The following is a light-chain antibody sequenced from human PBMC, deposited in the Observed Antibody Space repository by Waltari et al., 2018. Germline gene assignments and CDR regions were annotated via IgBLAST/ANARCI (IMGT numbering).Light chain of an antibody. CDR3: QKYDFLPAT. J-gene: IGKJ1*01. V-gene: IGKV3-20*01. CDR2: HAS. Sequence: EIVLTQYPGPLYLSPGERATLSCRASQGVGKYLAWYQQRPGQAPRLLLYHASIRATGIPDRFSGSGFGTDFSLTISRLEPEDFAVYYCQKYDFLPATFGQGTTVEIK. CDR1: QGVGKY.